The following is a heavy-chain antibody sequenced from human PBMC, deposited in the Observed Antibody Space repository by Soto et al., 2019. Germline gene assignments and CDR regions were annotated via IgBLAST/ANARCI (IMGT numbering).Heavy chain of an antibody. CDR2: ISYDGSNK. D-gene: IGHD2-15*01. Sequence: GGSLRLSCAASGFTFSSYGMHWVRQAPGKGLEWVAVISYDGSNKYYADSVKGRFTISRDNSKNTLYLQMNSLRAEDTAVYYCAGQDIVVVVAATHAFDIWGQGTMVTVSS. V-gene: IGHV3-30*03. CDR3: AGQDIVVVVAATHAFDI. CDR1: GFTFSSYG. J-gene: IGHJ3*02.